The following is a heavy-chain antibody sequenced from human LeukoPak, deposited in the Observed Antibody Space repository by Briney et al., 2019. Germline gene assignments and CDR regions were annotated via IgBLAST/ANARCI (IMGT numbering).Heavy chain of an antibody. CDR2: ISGSDNTR. CDR1: GFTFSSYP. J-gene: IGHJ3*02. Sequence: GGSLRLSCAASGFTFSSYPMNWVRQAPGRGLEWGSYISGSDNTRSYADSVKGRFTISRDTAKSSLSLQMTSLRAEDTAVYYCARRAAAGHLDGFAIWGEGTLITVSS. CDR3: ARRAAAGHLDGFAI. D-gene: IGHD6-13*01. V-gene: IGHV3-48*03.